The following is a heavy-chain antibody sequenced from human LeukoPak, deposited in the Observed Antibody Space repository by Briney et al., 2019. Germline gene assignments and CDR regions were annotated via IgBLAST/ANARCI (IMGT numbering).Heavy chain of an antibody. V-gene: IGHV3-21*04. CDR3: AKGHYDFWSGYYDY. Sequence: PGGSLRLSCAASGFTFTSYIMKWVRQAPGKGLEWVSSISRSSDYIYYADSVKGRFTISRDNAKNSLYLQMNSLRAEDTALYYCAKGHYDFWSGYYDYWGQGTLVTASS. D-gene: IGHD3-3*01. J-gene: IGHJ4*02. CDR2: ISRSSDYI. CDR1: GFTFTSYI.